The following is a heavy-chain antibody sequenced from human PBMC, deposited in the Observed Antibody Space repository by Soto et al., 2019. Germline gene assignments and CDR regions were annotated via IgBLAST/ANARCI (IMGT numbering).Heavy chain of an antibody. CDR1: GGSISSSSYY. D-gene: IGHD3-9*01. J-gene: IGHJ4*02. V-gene: IGHV4-39*01. CDR3: ATIYDILTGRYY. CDR2: IYYSGST. Sequence: PSETLSLTCTVSGGSISSSSYYWGWIRQPPGKGLEWIGSIYYSGSTYYNPSLKSRVTISVDTSKNQFSLKLSSVTAADTAVYYCATIYDILTGRYYWGQGTLVTVSS.